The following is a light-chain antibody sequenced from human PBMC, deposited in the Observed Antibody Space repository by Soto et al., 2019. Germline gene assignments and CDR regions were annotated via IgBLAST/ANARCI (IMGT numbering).Light chain of an antibody. Sequence: PSTLSASVGDRVTITCRASQSISSWLAWYQQKPGKAPKLLIYDASSLKSGVPARFSGTESGTEFTLTISSLRPDDFATYYCQQYNDYSAWTFGQGTKVDI. CDR1: QSISSW. J-gene: IGKJ1*01. V-gene: IGKV1-5*01. CDR3: QQYNDYSAWT. CDR2: DAS.